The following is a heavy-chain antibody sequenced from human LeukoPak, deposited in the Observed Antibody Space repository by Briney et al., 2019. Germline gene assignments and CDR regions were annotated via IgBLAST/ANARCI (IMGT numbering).Heavy chain of an antibody. V-gene: IGHV4-4*02. CDR2: VHLDGRT. Sequence: SETLSLTCGVSGGSVINTNWWTWVRQPPGKGLEWIGEVHLDGRTNYNPSLESRLTMSVDVSENQVSLKLTSVTAADTAVYYCSREGGFYRPLDYSGQGTLVTVSS. J-gene: IGHJ4*02. CDR1: GGSVINTNW. D-gene: IGHD3-3*01. CDR3: SREGGFYRPLDY.